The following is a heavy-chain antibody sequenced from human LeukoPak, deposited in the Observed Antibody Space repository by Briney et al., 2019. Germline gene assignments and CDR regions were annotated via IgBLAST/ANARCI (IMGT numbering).Heavy chain of an antibody. V-gene: IGHV4-59*08. J-gene: IGHJ4*02. D-gene: IGHD3-22*01. CDR1: GGSITGYY. CDR2: IYYSGGT. CDR3: ARLQRVGNSGYYFDY. Sequence: SETLSLTCTVSGGSITGYYWNWIRQPPGKGLEWIGYIYYSGGTYYNPSLESRVTISVDTSKNQFSLKLSSVTAADTAVYYCARLQRVGNSGYYFDYWGQGTLVTVSS.